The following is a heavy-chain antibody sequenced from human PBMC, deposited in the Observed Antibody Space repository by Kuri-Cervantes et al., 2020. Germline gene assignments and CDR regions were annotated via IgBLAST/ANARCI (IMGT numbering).Heavy chain of an antibody. J-gene: IGHJ4*02. Sequence: ASVKVSCKASGYTFTGYYMHRVRQAPGQGLEWMGWINPNSGGTNYAQKFQGWVTMTRDTSISTAYMELSRLRSDDTAVYYCARTMVRGVIYSMYYWGQGTLVTVSS. V-gene: IGHV1-2*04. CDR1: GYTFTGYY. D-gene: IGHD3-10*01. CDR3: ARTMVRGVIYSMYY. CDR2: INPNSGGT.